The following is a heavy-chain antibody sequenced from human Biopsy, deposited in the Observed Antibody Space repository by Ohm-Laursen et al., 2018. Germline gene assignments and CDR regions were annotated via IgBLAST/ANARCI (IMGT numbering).Heavy chain of an antibody. D-gene: IGHD3-3*01. V-gene: IGHV4-59*01. J-gene: IGHJ3*01. CDR3: ARLYRLDDYWNDDPPDAFDV. Sequence: TLSLTCPVSGGSIRSDYWSWIRQSPRKGLEWIGHISGRGATNYNPSLRGRVTISVDTSKNQFSLKLSSVTAADTAVFFCARLYRLDDYWNDDPPDAFDVWGQGTMVTVPS. CDR2: ISGRGAT. CDR1: GGSIRSDY.